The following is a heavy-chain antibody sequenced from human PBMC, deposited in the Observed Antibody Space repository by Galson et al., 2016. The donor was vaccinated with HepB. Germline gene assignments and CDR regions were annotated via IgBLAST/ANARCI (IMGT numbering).Heavy chain of an antibody. CDR2: VPYSGST. CDR3: ARIFPYTNYVGSFDY. D-gene: IGHD4-11*01. Sequence: SETLSLTCTVSGGSIATSSYYGGWIRQPPGKGLEWIVSVPYSGSTYYNPSLTSRVTTSVDTSKNQFSLQLRSVTAADTAVYYCARIFPYTNYVGSFDYWGQGALVTVSS. J-gene: IGHJ4*02. CDR1: GGSIATSSYY. V-gene: IGHV4-39*01.